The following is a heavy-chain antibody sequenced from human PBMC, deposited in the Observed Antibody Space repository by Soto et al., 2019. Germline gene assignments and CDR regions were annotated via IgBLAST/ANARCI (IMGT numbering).Heavy chain of an antibody. V-gene: IGHV3-30*03. J-gene: IGHJ4*02. CDR1: GFIFSSFW. CDR3: ATKIVAATSDY. D-gene: IGHD2-15*01. Sequence: GGSLRLSCTASGFIFSSFWMSWVRQAPGKGLEWVAVITYDGSDKYYADSVKGRFTISRDNSKNTLYLQMNSLRTEDTAVYYCATKIVAATSDYWGQGTLVTVSS. CDR2: ITYDGSDK.